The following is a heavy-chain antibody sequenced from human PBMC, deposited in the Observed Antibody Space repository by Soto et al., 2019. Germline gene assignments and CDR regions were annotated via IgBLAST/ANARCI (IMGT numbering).Heavy chain of an antibody. CDR3: ARDGVLFRAGFDS. J-gene: IGHJ4*02. CDR2: ISTSGTST. D-gene: IGHD3-10*01. Sequence: QMHLVESGGGLVKPGGSLRLSCEASGFTFSNHYMAWIRQAPGKGLEWVSYISTSGTSTFYANSVKGRFTISRDNAKDSLFLQMNSSRDDDTALYFCARDGVLFRAGFDSWGQGTLVTVAS. CDR1: GFTFSNHY. V-gene: IGHV3-11*01.